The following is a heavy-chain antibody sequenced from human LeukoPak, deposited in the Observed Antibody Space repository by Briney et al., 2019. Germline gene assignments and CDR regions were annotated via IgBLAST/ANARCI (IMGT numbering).Heavy chain of an antibody. Sequence: SETLSLTCAVYGGSFSGYYWSWIRQPPGKGLEWIGEINHSGSTNYNPSLKSRVTISVDTSKNQFSLKLSSVTAADTAVYYCARQAIDTLYISWFDPWGQGTLVTVSS. D-gene: IGHD2-2*02. CDR1: GGSFSGYY. J-gene: IGHJ5*02. CDR2: INHSGST. V-gene: IGHV4-34*01. CDR3: ARQAIDTLYISWFDP.